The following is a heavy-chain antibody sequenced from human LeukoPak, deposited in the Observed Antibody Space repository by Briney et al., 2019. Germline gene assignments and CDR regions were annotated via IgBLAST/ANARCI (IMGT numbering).Heavy chain of an antibody. CDR1: GGSISSGAYY. D-gene: IGHD1-26*01. CDR3: ARAAYSGSYHSDY. V-gene: IGHV4-61*08. J-gene: IGHJ4*02. Sequence: SETLSLTCTVSGGSISSGAYYWSWIRQHPGKGLEWIGYIYYSGSTNYNPSLKSRVTISVDTSKNQFSLKLSSVTAADTAVYYCARAAYSGSYHSDYWGQGTLVTVSS. CDR2: IYYSGST.